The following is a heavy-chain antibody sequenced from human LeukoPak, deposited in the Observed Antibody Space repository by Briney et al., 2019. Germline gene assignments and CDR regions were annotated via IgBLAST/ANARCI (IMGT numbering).Heavy chain of an antibody. V-gene: IGHV4-39*07. CDR2: IYYNLST. D-gene: IGHD5-24*01. J-gene: IGHJ1*01. CDR1: GDTIDTRHFY. CDR3: AKGGDAYKVGNY. Sequence: SETLSLTCIVSGDTIDTRHFYWTWIRQPPGKGLEWFGSIYYNLSTSYNPSLLSRGTISVDTSKNQFSLRLTSVTAADTAMYYCAKGGDAYKVGNYWGPGTMVTVSS.